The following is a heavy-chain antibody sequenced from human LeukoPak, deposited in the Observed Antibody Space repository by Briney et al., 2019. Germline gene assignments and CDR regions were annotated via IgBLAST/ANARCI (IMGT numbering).Heavy chain of an antibody. J-gene: IGHJ4*02. V-gene: IGHV2-5*02. CDR2: IYWDDDK. CDR3: AHSPLGYCSSTSCTYYYYFDY. CDR1: GFSLSTSGVG. D-gene: IGHD2-2*01. Sequence: SGPTLVKPTQTLTLTCTFSGFSLSTSGVGVGWIRQPPGEALEWLALIYWDDDKRYSPSLKSRLTITKDTSKNQVVLTTTNMDPVDTATYYCAHSPLGYCSSTSCTYYYYFDYWGQGTLVTVSS.